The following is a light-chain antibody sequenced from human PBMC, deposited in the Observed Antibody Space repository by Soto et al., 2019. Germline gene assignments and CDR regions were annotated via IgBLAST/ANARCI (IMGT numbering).Light chain of an antibody. V-gene: IGKV3-15*01. CDR2: GAT. CDR3: QQGHNWPLT. J-gene: IGKJ2*01. Sequence: EIVMTQSPATLSVSPGERATLSCRASQSITSELAWYQQKPGQPPRLLVYGATTRATGVPARFTGTESGSEFTLTISGLQSEDFAVYYCQQGHNWPLTFGQGIRLEI. CDR1: QSITSE.